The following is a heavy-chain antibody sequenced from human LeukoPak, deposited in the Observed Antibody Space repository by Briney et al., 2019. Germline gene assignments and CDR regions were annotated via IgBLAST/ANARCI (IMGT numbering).Heavy chain of an antibody. CDR1: GFTFSSYW. J-gene: IGHJ4*02. CDR3: ARRLERITMIVVVSVFDY. V-gene: IGHV3-7*01. D-gene: IGHD3-22*01. CDR2: IKQDGSEK. Sequence: GGSLRLSCAASGFTFSSYWMSWVRQAPGKGLEWVANIKQDGSEKYYVDSVKGRFTIPRDNAKNSLYLQMNSLRAEDTAVYYCARRLERITMIVVVSVFDYWGQGTLVTVSS.